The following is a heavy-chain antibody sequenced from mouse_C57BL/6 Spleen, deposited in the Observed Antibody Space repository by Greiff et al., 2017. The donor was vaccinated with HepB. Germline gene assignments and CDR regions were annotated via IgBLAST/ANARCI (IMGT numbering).Heavy chain of an antibody. CDR3: TTMVTTAY. J-gene: IGHJ3*01. CDR2: IDPENGDT. CDR1: GFNIKDDY. D-gene: IGHD2-3*01. V-gene: IGHV14-4*01. Sequence: EVQLQQSGAELVRPGASVKLSCTASGFNIKDDYMHWVKQRPEQGLEWIGWIDPENGDTEYASKFQGKATITADTSSNTAYLQLIRLTSEDTAVYYFTTMVTTAYWGRGTVVTGSA.